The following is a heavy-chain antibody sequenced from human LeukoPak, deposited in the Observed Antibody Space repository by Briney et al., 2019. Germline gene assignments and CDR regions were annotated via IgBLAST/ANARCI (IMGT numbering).Heavy chain of an antibody. V-gene: IGHV4-59*01. J-gene: IGHJ4*02. D-gene: IGHD5-24*01. CDR2: IYYSGST. Sequence: SETLSLTCTVSGGSISSYYRSWIRQPPGKGLEWIGYIYYSGSTNYDPSLKSRVTISVDTSKNQFSLKLSSVTAADTAVYYCARVETRDGYNYGYFDYWGQGTLVTVSS. CDR1: GGSISSYY. CDR3: ARVETRDGYNYGYFDY.